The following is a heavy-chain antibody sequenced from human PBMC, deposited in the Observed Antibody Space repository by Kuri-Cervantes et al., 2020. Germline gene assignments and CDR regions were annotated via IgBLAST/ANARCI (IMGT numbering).Heavy chain of an antibody. CDR2: IRYDGSNK. Sequence: GESLKISCAASGFTFSSYGMHWVRQAPGKGLEWVAFIRYDGSNKCYADSVKGRFTISRDNSKNTLYLQMNSLRAEDTAVYYCAKDPQTTVVTHYYFDYWGQGTLVTVSS. CDR3: AKDPQTTVVTHYYFDY. D-gene: IGHD4-23*01. V-gene: IGHV3-30*02. CDR1: GFTFSSYG. J-gene: IGHJ4*02.